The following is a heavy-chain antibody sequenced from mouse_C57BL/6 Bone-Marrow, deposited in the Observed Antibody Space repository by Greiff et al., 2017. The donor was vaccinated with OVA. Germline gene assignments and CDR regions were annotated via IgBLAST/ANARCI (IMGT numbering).Heavy chain of an antibody. J-gene: IGHJ2*01. Sequence: EVTLVESGGGLVQPGGSLKLSCAASGFTFSSYTMSWVRQTPEKRLEWVATISGGGGNTYYPDSVKVRFTISRDNAKNTLYLQMSRLRSEDTALYDCARQRYGNYEVDYWGQGTTLTVSS. CDR3: ARQRYGNYEVDY. D-gene: IGHD2-10*02. CDR2: ISGGGGNT. V-gene: IGHV5-9*01. CDR1: GFTFSSYT.